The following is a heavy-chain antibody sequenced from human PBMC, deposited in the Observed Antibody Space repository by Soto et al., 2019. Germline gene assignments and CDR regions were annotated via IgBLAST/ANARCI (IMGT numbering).Heavy chain of an antibody. V-gene: IGHV3-66*01. Sequence: EVQLVESGGTLVQPGGPLRLSCAASGFSVSNNYMSWFRQAPGKGLEGVSLIYSSGSTYYTDSLKGRYTISRDNSKNTLYLKMNSLRVEDTAVYYCARDPGVGFMSRFDYWGQGTLVTVSS. J-gene: IGHJ4*02. D-gene: IGHD3-16*01. CDR1: GFSVSNNY. CDR2: IYSSGST. CDR3: ARDPGVGFMSRFDY.